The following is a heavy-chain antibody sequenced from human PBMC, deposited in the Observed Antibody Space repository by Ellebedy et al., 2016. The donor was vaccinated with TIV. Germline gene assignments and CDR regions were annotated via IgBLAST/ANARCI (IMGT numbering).Heavy chain of an antibody. V-gene: IGHV3-30*18. CDR3: AKGGSATSYSKLEF. D-gene: IGHD2-15*01. Sequence: GESLKISCAASGFTFSSNGMHWVRQAPGKGLEWVAVISYDGSKKYYADSVKGRFTISRDNSKSMLYLQMNNLRAEDTALYYCAKGGSATSYSKLEFWGQGTLVTVSS. CDR1: GFTFSSNG. CDR2: ISYDGSKK. J-gene: IGHJ4*02.